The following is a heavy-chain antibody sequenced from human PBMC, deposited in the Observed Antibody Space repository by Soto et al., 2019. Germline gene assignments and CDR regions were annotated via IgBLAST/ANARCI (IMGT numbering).Heavy chain of an antibody. CDR1: GFTFSSYG. D-gene: IGHD6-6*01. CDR3: AREEGEQLVGHWYFDL. Sequence: GGSLRLSCAASGFTFSSYGMHWVRQAPGKGLEWVAVIWYDGSNKYYADSVKGRFTISRDNSKNTLYLQMNSLRVEDTAVYYCAREEGEQLVGHWYFDLWGRGTLVTVSS. V-gene: IGHV3-33*01. CDR2: IWYDGSNK. J-gene: IGHJ2*01.